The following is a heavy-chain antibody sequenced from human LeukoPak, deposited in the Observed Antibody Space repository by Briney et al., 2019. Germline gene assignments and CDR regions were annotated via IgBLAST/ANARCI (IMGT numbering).Heavy chain of an antibody. V-gene: IGHV3-66*01. CDR1: GFTVSSNY. J-gene: IGHJ2*01. D-gene: IGHD3-3*01. CDR2: IYSGGST. CDR3: ARATSPYYDFWSGYYTGRWYFDL. Sequence: GGSLRLSCAASGFTVSSNYMSWVRQASGKGLEWDSVIYSGGSTYYADSVKGRFNISRDNSKNTLYLQMNSLRAVDTAVYYCARATSPYYDFWSGYYTGRWYFDLWGRGTLVTVSS.